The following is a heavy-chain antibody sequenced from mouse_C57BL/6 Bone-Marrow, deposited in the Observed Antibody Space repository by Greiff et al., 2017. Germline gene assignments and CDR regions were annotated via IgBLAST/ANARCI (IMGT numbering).Heavy chain of an antibody. CDR1: GYTFTSYW. CDR2: IYPGSGST. D-gene: IGHD1-1*01. Sequence: QVQLQQPGAELVKPGASVKMSCKASGYTFTSYWITWVKQRPGQGLEWIGDIYPGSGSTNYNEKFKSKATLTVDTSSSTAYMQLSSLTSEDSAVYYGARDYGSSRLYYFDYWGQGTTLTVSS. V-gene: IGHV1-55*01. CDR3: ARDYGSSRLYYFDY. J-gene: IGHJ2*01.